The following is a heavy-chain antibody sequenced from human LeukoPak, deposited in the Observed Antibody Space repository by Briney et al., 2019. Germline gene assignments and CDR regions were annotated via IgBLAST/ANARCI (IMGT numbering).Heavy chain of an antibody. V-gene: IGHV4-38-2*02. CDR1: GYSISSGYY. CDR3: ARRMLSGGSYFFDY. CDR2: IYHSGST. D-gene: IGHD1-26*01. Sequence: SETLSLTCTVSGYSISSGYYWGWIRPPPGKGLEWIGSIYHSGSTYYNPSLKSRVTITVDTSKNQFSLKLSSVTDADTAVYYCARRMLSGGSYFFDYWGQGTLVTVSS. J-gene: IGHJ4*02.